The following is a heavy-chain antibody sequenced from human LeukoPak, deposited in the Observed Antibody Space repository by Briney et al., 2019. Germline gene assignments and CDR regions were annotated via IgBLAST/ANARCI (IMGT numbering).Heavy chain of an antibody. V-gene: IGHV3-74*01. D-gene: IGHD2-2*01. CDR1: GFTFSSYW. Sequence: GGSLRLSCAASGFTFSSYWMLWVRHAPGKGLVWVSRINTDGSSTTYADSVQGRFTISRDNAKNTLYLQMNTLRADDTAVYYCATEYCSSTSCSPRFDYWGQGALVTVSS. CDR3: ATEYCSSTSCSPRFDY. J-gene: IGHJ4*02. CDR2: INTDGSST.